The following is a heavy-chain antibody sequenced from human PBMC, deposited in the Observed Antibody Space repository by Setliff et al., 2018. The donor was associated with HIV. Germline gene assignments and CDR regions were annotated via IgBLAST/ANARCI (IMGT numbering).Heavy chain of an antibody. CDR2: ISFNSGSTI. CDR3: AKDIVAPGLFLDY. CDR1: GFTFSDYY. D-gene: IGHD3-16*02. V-gene: IGHV3-11*04. Sequence: SLRLSCAASGFTFSDYYMSWIRQAPGKGLEWVSYISFNSGSTIYYADSVKGRFTISRDNAKNSLYLQMNSLRAEDTAVYYCAKDIVAPGLFLDYWGQGTLVTVSS. J-gene: IGHJ4*02.